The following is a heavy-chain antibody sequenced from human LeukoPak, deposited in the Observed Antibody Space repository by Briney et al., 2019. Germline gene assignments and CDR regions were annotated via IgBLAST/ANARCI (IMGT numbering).Heavy chain of an antibody. J-gene: IGHJ6*03. CDR3: AREGYYYYMDV. V-gene: IGHV1-46*01. CDR2: INPSGGST. Sequence: ASVKVSCKASGYTFTSYCMHWVRQAPGQGLEWMGIINPSGGSTSYAQKFQGRVTMTRDMSTSTVYMELSSLRSEDTAVYYCAREGYYYYMDVWGKGTTVTVSS. CDR1: GYTFTSYC.